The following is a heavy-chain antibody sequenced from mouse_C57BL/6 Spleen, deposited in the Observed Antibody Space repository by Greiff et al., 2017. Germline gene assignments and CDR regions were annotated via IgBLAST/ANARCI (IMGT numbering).Heavy chain of an antibody. D-gene: IGHD1-1*01. CDR1: GYTFTSYG. V-gene: IGHV1-81*01. CDR2: IYPRSGNT. Sequence: VQLQQSGAELAWPGASVKLSCKASGYTFTSYGICWVKQRTGQGLEWIGEIYPRSGNTYYNEKFKGKATLTADKSSSTAYMELRSLTSEDSAVYCWATGSSLYFDYWGQGTTLTVSS. CDR3: ATGSSLYFDY. J-gene: IGHJ2*01.